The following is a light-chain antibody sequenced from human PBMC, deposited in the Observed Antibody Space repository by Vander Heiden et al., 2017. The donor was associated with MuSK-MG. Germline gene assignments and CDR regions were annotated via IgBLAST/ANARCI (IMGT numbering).Light chain of an antibody. CDR3: QQLNSFPHT. J-gene: IGKJ2*01. Sequence: DTQLTQPPSFLSASVGDRVTITCRASRDIKTYLAWYQQVQGKVPKVLIYAASTLHSGVPSRFSGGGSGTEFTLTISSLQPDDFATYFCQQLNSFPHTFGPGTKLEI. CDR1: RDIKTY. CDR2: AAS. V-gene: IGKV1-9*01.